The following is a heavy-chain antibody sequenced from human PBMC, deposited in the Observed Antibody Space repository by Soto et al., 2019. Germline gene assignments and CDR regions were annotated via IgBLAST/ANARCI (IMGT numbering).Heavy chain of an antibody. D-gene: IGHD4-17*01. CDR2: ISSSGSTI. V-gene: IGHV3-11*01. CDR1: GFTFSDYY. J-gene: IGHJ5*02. CDR3: ARAVSIDYGDYEWFDP. Sequence: GGSLRLSCAASGFTFSDYYMSWIRQAPGKGLEWVSYISSSGSTIYYADSVKGRFTISRDNAKNSLYLQMNSLRAEDTAVYYCARAVSIDYGDYEWFDPWGQGTLVTVSS.